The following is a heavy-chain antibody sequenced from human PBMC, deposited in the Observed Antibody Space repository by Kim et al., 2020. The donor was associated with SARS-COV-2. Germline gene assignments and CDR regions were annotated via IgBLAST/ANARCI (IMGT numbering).Heavy chain of an antibody. CDR2: IYYSGST. CDR3: AIATGYSSGWYYFDY. V-gene: IGHV4-61*01. CDR1: GGSVSSGSYY. J-gene: IGHJ4*02. Sequence: SETLSLTCTVSGGSVSSGSYYWSWIRQPPGKGLEWIGYIYYSGSTNYNPSLKSRVTISVDTSKNQFSLKLSSVTAADTAVYYCAIATGYSSGWYYFDYWGQGTLVTVSS. D-gene: IGHD6-19*01.